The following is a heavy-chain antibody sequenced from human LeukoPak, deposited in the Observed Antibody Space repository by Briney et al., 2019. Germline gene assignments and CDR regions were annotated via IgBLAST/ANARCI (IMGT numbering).Heavy chain of an antibody. D-gene: IGHD3-10*01. V-gene: IGHV4-61*02. CDR2: IYTSGST. CDR1: GGSISSGSYY. J-gene: IGHJ6*03. Sequence: SETLSLTCTVSGGSISSGSYYWSWIRQPAGKGLEWIGRIYTSGSTNYNPSLKSRVTISVDTSKNQFSLKLSSVTAADTAVYYCATSIWFGELFTYYYYYMDVWGKGTTVTISS. CDR3: ATSIWFGELFTYYYYYMDV.